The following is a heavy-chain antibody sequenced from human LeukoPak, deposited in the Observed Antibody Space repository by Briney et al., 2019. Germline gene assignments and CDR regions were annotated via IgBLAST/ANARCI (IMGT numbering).Heavy chain of an antibody. CDR2: ISYDGSNK. Sequence: GGSLRLSCAASGFTFSSYAMSWVRQAPGKGLEWVAVISYDGSNKYYADSVKGRFTISRDNSKNTLYLQMNSLRAEDTAVYYCAKDLGEYGSVESYYFDYWGQGTLVTVSS. J-gene: IGHJ4*02. D-gene: IGHD3-10*01. V-gene: IGHV3-30*18. CDR3: AKDLGEYGSVESYYFDY. CDR1: GFTFSSYA.